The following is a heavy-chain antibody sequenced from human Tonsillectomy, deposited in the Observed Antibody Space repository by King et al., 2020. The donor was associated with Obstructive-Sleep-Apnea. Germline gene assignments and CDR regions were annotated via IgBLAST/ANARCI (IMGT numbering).Heavy chain of an antibody. CDR1: GGSISSGGYY. Sequence: QLQELGPGLVKPSQTLSLTCTVSGGSISSGGYYWSWIRQHPGKGLEWIGYIYYSGSTYYNPSLKSRVTISVDTSKNQFSLKLSSVTAADTAVYYCAREKLLWFGERGAFDIWGQGTMVTVSS. D-gene: IGHD3-10*01. CDR2: IYYSGST. V-gene: IGHV4-31*03. CDR3: AREKLLWFGERGAFDI. J-gene: IGHJ3*02.